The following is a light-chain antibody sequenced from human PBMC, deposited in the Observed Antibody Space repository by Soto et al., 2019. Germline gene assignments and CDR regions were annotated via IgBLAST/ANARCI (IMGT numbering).Light chain of an antibody. CDR2: AAS. CDR1: ESISSY. Sequence: DIQMTQSPSSLSASVGDRVTITCRASESISSYLSWYQQKPGKAPKLLIYAASSLQSGVPSRFSGSGSGTEFTLTSSSLQPEDFATYYCQQGYSSLVTFGQGTRLEIK. J-gene: IGKJ5*01. V-gene: IGKV1-39*01. CDR3: QQGYSSLVT.